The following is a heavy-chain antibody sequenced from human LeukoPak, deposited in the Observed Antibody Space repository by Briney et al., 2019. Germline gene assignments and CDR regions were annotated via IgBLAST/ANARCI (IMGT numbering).Heavy chain of an antibody. Sequence: PGGSLRLSCAASGFTSSGHYMDWVRQAPGKGPEWVGRTRNKLNSYTTEYAASVKGRFTISRDDSKNSLYLQMNSLKTEDTALYYCVRSGYCRGGSCYSDYFDYWGQGTLVTVSS. J-gene: IGHJ4*02. V-gene: IGHV3-72*01. D-gene: IGHD2-15*01. CDR3: VRSGYCRGGSCYSDYFDY. CDR1: GFTSSGHY. CDR2: TRNKLNSYTT.